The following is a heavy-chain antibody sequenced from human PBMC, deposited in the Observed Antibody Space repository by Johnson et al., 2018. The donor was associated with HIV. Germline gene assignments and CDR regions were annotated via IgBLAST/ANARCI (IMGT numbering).Heavy chain of an antibody. CDR2: ISYDGSNK. V-gene: IGHV3-30*04. CDR3: AKDVSVVNPSVSFDI. Sequence: QVHLVESGVSVVRPGRSLRLSCAASGFTFSSYAMHWVRQAPGKGLEWVAVISYDGSNKYYADSVKGRFTISRDNSKNTLYLQMNSLRADDTARYYCAKDVSVVNPSVSFDIWGQGTRVTVSS. J-gene: IGHJ3*02. D-gene: IGHD3-16*01. CDR1: GFTFSSYA.